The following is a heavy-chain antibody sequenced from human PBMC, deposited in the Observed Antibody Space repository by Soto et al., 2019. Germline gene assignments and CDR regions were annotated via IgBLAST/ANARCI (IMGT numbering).Heavy chain of an antibody. CDR2: ISGSGGSI. V-gene: IGHV3-23*01. CDR3: VKGYWKGDV. Sequence: PGGSLILSCAASGFTFITYAMNSVRQAPGNGLEWVSAISGSGGSIHYADSVKGRFTISRDNSKNTLYLQMNSLRDEDTAVYHCVKGYWKGDVWGQGSTVTVSS. J-gene: IGHJ6*02. CDR1: GFTFITYA. D-gene: IGHD1-1*01.